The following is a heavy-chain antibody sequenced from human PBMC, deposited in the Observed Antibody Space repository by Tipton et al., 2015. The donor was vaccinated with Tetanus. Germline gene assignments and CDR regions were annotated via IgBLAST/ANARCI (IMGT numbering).Heavy chain of an antibody. D-gene: IGHD3-16*02. J-gene: IGHJ4*02. CDR1: GGTFSSYA. CDR3: AREGIMITFGGVIPTYYFDY. V-gene: IGHV1-69*01. CDR2: IIPIFGTA. Sequence: QLVQSGAEVKKPGSSVKVSCKASGGTFSSYAISWVRQAPGQGLEWMGGIIPIFGTANYAQKFQGRVTITADESTSTAYMELSSLRSEDTAVYYCAREGIMITFGGVIPTYYFDYWGQGTLVTVSS.